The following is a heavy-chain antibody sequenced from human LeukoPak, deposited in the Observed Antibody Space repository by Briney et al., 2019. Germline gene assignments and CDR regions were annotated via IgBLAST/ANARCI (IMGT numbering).Heavy chain of an antibody. J-gene: IGHJ4*02. D-gene: IGHD1-26*01. CDR1: GGSFSGYY. CDR3: ARPESGSYRLDY. V-gene: IGHV4-34*01. Sequence: KSSETLSLTCAVYGGSFSGYYWSWIRQPPGKGLEWIGEINHSGSTNYNPSLKSRVTISVDTSKNQFSLKLSSVTAADTAVYYCARPESGSYRLDYWGQGTLVTVSS. CDR2: INHSGST.